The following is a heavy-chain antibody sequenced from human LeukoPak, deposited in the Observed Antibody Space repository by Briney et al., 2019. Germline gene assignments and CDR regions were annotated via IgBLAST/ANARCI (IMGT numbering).Heavy chain of an antibody. CDR3: AKARGVRGYFDY. V-gene: IGHV3-9*01. J-gene: IGHJ4*02. Sequence: PGRSLRLSCAASGFTFDDYAMHWVRQAPGKGLEWVSGISWNSGSIGYADSVKGRFTISRDNAKNSLYLQMNSLRAEDTALYYCAKARGVRGYFDYWGQGTLVTVSS. CDR2: ISWNSGSI. CDR1: GFTFDDYA. D-gene: IGHD3-10*01.